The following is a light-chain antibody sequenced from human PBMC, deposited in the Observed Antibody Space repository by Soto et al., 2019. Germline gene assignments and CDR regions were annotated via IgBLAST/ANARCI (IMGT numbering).Light chain of an antibody. CDR2: EGS. V-gene: IGLV2-23*01. CDR3: CSFASTNVV. J-gene: IGLJ2*01. CDR1: SSDVGSYNL. Sequence: QSVLTQPASVSGSPGQSITISCTGTSSDVGSYNLVSWYQQHPGKAPKLMIYEGSKRPSGASNRFSGSKSGNTASLTISGLQAEDEADYYCCSFASTNVVFGGGTKLTVL.